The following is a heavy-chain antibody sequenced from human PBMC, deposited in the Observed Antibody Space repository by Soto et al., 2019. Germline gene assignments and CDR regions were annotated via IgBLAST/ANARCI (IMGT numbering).Heavy chain of an antibody. CDR2: IYSGGTT. J-gene: IGHJ4*02. CDR3: ARDTTVTTPTYFAA. Sequence: EVQLVESGGGSVQPGVSLRLSCAASGLTVSNSYMNWVRQAPGKGLEWVSIIYSGGTTYYADSVKGRFTISRDNSKNILYLQMHSLRADDTAVYYCARDTTVTTPTYFAAWGQGTLVIVSS. D-gene: IGHD4-17*01. CDR1: GLTVSNSY. V-gene: IGHV3-66*01.